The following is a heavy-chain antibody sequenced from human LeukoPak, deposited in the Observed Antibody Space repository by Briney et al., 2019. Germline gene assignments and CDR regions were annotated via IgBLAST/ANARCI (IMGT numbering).Heavy chain of an antibody. J-gene: IGHJ5*02. Sequence: PSETLSLTCTVSGGSISRYYWSWIRQPPGKGLEWIGYIYYTGSTNYNPSLKSQVTISVDTSKNQFSLKLSSVTPADTAVYYCARGQLVPDNWFDPWGQGTLVTVSS. CDR3: ARGQLVPDNWFDP. CDR1: GGSISRYY. V-gene: IGHV4-59*01. CDR2: IYYTGST. D-gene: IGHD6-13*01.